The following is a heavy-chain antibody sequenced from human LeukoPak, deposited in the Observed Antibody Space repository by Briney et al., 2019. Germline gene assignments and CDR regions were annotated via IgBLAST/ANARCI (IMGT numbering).Heavy chain of an antibody. V-gene: IGHV3-48*01. Sequence: GGSLRLSCAASGFTFSSYSMNWVRQAPGKGLEWVSYISSSSSTIYYADSVKGRFTISRDNAKNSLYLQMNSLRAEDTAVYYCARETYYYDSSGYYQYYYYYGMDVWGQGTTVTVSS. CDR1: GFTFSSYS. CDR3: ARETYYYDSSGYYQYYYYYGMDV. CDR2: ISSSSSTI. D-gene: IGHD3-22*01. J-gene: IGHJ6*02.